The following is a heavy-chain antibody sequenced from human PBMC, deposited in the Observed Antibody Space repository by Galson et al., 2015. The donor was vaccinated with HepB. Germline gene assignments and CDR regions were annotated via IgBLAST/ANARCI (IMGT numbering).Heavy chain of an antibody. CDR3: AREVDGSGYDWYFDL. Sequence: SLRLSCAVSGFIFSSYPMHWVRQAPGKGLEWVAVISYDGSKKYYADSVKGRLTISRDNSNDTLYLQMNSLRAEDTAVYYCAREVDGSGYDWYFDLWGRGTLVTVSS. CDR2: ISYDGSKK. D-gene: IGHD3-3*01. J-gene: IGHJ2*01. V-gene: IGHV3-30-3*01. CDR1: GFIFSSYP.